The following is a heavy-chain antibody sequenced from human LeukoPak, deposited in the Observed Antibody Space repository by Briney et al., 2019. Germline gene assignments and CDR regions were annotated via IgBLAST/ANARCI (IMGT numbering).Heavy chain of an antibody. V-gene: IGHV3-13*05. CDR1: GFTFSSYD. D-gene: IGHD2-2*01. CDR3: AGQARPGAAEGAFDI. J-gene: IGHJ3*02. CDR2: ISTAGDP. Sequence: GGSLRLSCTASGFTFSSYDMHWVRQDKGKGLEWDSAISTAGDPYYLGSVKGRFTISRENAKNSFYLQMNSLRAGDTAVYYCAGQARPGAAEGAFDIWGQGTMVTVSS.